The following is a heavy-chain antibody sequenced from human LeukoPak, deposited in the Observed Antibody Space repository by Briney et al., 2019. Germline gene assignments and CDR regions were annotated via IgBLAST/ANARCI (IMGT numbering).Heavy chain of an antibody. CDR3: AAVDYGGNFFDY. Sequence: NPSETLSLTCAVYGGSFSGYYWSWIRQPPGKGLEWIGEINHSGSTNYNPSLKSRVTISVDTSKNQFSLKLSSVTAADTAVYYCAAVDYGGNFFDYWGQGTLVTVSS. CDR1: GGSFSGYY. V-gene: IGHV4-34*01. CDR2: INHSGST. D-gene: IGHD4-23*01. J-gene: IGHJ4*02.